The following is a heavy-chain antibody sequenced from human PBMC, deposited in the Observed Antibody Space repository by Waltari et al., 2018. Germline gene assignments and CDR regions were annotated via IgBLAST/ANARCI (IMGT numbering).Heavy chain of an antibody. J-gene: IGHJ4*02. V-gene: IGHV4-4*02. Sequence: QVQLQESGPGLVKPSGTLSLTCAVSGGPITRLNWWSWVRQPPGTGLEWIWEIFHPEATSYKPSLKSRLTRSVDKAKNQLALKWSSVTVADTAVYYCVRAGYCSRSGCQTWAWDWGQGTLVTVSS. CDR1: GGPITRLNW. CDR3: VRAGYCSRSGCQTWAWD. CDR2: IFHPEAT. D-gene: IGHD2-2*01.